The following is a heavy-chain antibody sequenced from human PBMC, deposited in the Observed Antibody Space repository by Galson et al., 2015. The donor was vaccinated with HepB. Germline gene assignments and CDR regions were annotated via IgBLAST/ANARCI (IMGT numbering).Heavy chain of an antibody. J-gene: IGHJ3*02. CDR3: AKDFLLDTAMGDAFDI. CDR1: GFTFSSYA. CDR2: ISGSGGST. Sequence: SLRLSCAASGFTFSSYAMSWVRQAPGKGLEWVSAISGSGGSTYYADSVKGRFTISRDNSKNTLYLQMNSLRAEDTAVYYCAKDFLLDTAMGDAFDIWGQGTMVTVSS. D-gene: IGHD5-18*01. V-gene: IGHV3-23*01.